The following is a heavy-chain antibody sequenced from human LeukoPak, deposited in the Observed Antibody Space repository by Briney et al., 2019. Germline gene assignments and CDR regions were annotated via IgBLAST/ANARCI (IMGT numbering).Heavy chain of an antibody. D-gene: IGHD6-19*01. CDR3: AGHPGYSSGATDY. CDR2: IIPILGIA. Sequence: SSVKVSCKASGGTFSSYTISWVRQAPGQGLEWMGRIIPILGIANYAQKFQGRVTITAVKSTSTAYMELSSLRSEDTAVYYCAGHPGYSSGATDYWGQGTLVTVSS. V-gene: IGHV1-69*02. CDR1: GGTFSSYT. J-gene: IGHJ4*02.